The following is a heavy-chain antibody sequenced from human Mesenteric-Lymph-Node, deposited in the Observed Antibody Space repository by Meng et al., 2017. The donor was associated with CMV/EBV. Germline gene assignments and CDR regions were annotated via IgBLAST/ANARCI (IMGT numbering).Heavy chain of an antibody. CDR2: INPNSGGT. V-gene: IGHV1-2*02. J-gene: IGHJ6*02. CDR1: GYTFTGYY. Sequence: ASVKVSCKTSGYTFTGYYIHWVRQAPGQGLEWMGWINPNSGGTNYAQKFQGSVSMTRDTSISTAYMELSMLRSDDTAVYYCTREDSNYVGGGGYGLDVWGQGSTVTVSS. D-gene: IGHD4-11*01. CDR3: TREDSNYVGGGGYGLDV.